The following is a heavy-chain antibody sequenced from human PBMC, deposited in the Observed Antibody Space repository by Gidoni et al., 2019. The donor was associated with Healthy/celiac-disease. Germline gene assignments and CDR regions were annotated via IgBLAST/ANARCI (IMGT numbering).Heavy chain of an antibody. Sequence: QVQLVQSGAEVKKPGASVKVSCKASGYTFTGYYMHWVRQAPGQGLEWMGWINPNSGGTNYAQKFQGSVTMTRDTSISTAYMELSRLRSDDTAVCYCARDNDYGDPRGSDAFDIWGQGTMVTVSS. J-gene: IGHJ3*02. CDR3: ARDNDYGDPRGSDAFDI. V-gene: IGHV1-2*02. CDR2: INPNSGGT. D-gene: IGHD4-17*01. CDR1: GYTFTGYY.